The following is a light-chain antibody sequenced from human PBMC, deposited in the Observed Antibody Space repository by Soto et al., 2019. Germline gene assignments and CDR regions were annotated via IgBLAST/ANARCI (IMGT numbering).Light chain of an antibody. CDR1: QSISTW. CDR2: DAS. CDR3: QQYNSYPST. J-gene: IGKJ5*01. V-gene: IGKV1-5*01. Sequence: DIQMTQSSSTVSPSVGDGVTITCRASQSISTWLAWYQQKPRKAPKLLIYDASTLESGVPSGFSGSGSGTEFTLTISSLQPDDFAPYYCQQYNSYPSTFGQGTRLEI.